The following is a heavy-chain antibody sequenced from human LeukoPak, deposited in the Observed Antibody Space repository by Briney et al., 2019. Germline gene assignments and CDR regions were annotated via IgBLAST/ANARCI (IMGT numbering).Heavy chain of an antibody. V-gene: IGHV1-2*02. D-gene: IGHD6-19*01. Sequence: PAASVKVSCKTSLYPFTDYYIHCVPPAPGQGLEWVAYINPKSGVTYSTQTLQGRDSMTRDTSLSTPYIDQSGLTSDDTAVYFWARNPAMAVAGRGADYWGQGTLVTVSP. J-gene: IGHJ4*02. CDR3: ARNPAMAVAGRGADY. CDR1: LYPFTDYY. CDR2: INPKSGVT.